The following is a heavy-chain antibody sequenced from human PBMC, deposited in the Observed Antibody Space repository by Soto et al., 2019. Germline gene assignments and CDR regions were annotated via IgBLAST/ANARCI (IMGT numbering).Heavy chain of an antibody. CDR2: ISYDGSNK. CDR3: ARGVTYSSSWYPSDDYYGMDV. V-gene: IGHV3-30-3*01. D-gene: IGHD6-13*01. J-gene: IGHJ6*02. Sequence: QVQLVESGGGVVQPGRSLRLSCAASGFTFSSYAMHWVRQAPGKGLEWVAVISYDGSNKYYADSVKGRFTISRDNSKNTLYLQMNSLRAEDTAVYYCARGVTYSSSWYPSDDYYGMDVWGQGTTVTVSS. CDR1: GFTFSSYA.